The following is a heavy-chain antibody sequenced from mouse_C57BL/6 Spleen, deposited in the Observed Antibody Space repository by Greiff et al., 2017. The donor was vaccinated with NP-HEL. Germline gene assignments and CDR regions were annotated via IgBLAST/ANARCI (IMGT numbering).Heavy chain of an antibody. CDR3: ARLYHGSSPDYAMDY. CDR2: ILPGRGST. V-gene: IGHV1-9*01. J-gene: IGHJ4*01. Sequence: VQLPESGAELMKPGASVKLSCKATGYTFTGYWIEWVKQRPGHGLAWIGEILPGRGSTNYNETFKGKATFTAATSSHTAYMQLSSLTTEDSASYYCARLYHGSSPDYAMDYWGQGTSVTVSS. CDR1: GYTFTGYW. D-gene: IGHD1-1*01.